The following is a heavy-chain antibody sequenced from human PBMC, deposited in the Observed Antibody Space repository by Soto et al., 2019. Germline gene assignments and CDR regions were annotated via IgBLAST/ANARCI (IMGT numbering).Heavy chain of an antibody. D-gene: IGHD3-22*01. Sequence: QVQLVESGGGVVQPGRSLRLSCAASGFTFSSYAMHWVRQAPGKGLEWVAVISYDGSNKYYADSVKGRFTISRDNSKNPLYLQMNSLRAEDTAVYYCARDSYDSSGYYWVDWGQGTLVTVSS. V-gene: IGHV3-30-3*01. J-gene: IGHJ4*02. CDR1: GFTFSSYA. CDR2: ISYDGSNK. CDR3: ARDSYDSSGYYWVD.